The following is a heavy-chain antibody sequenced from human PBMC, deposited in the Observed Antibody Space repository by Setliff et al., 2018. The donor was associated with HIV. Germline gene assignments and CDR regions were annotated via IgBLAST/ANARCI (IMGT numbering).Heavy chain of an antibody. Sequence: ASVKVSCKASGYTFSSYGISWVRQAPGQGVEWMGWISAYNGNTNYAQKLQGRVTMTTDTSTRTAYMELRSLRSEDTAVYYCARGYYNFWSGYYDSRFPNPIDAFDIWGQGTMVTVS. CDR1: GYTFSSYG. CDR2: ISAYNGNT. CDR3: ARGYYNFWSGYYDSRFPNPIDAFDI. D-gene: IGHD3-3*01. J-gene: IGHJ3*02. V-gene: IGHV1-18*01.